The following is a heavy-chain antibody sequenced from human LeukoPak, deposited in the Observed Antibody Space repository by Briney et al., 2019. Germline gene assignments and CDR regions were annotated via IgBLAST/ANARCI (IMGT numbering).Heavy chain of an antibody. Sequence: GGSLRLSCAASGFTFSSYGMHWVRQAPGKGLEWVAVIWYDGSNKYFADSVKGRFTISRDNSKNTLYLQMNSLRAEDTAVYYCARGFGVVITTVPLDYWGHGTLVTVSS. D-gene: IGHD3-22*01. CDR3: ARGFGVVITTVPLDY. J-gene: IGHJ4*01. CDR2: IWYDGSNK. V-gene: IGHV3-33*01. CDR1: GFTFSSYG.